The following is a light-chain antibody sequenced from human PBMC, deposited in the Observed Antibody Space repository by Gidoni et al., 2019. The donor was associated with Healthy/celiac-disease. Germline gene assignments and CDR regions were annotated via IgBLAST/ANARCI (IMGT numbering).Light chain of an antibody. CDR2: WAS. V-gene: IGKV4-1*01. CDR3: QQYYSTPYT. CDR1: QSVLDSSNNKNY. Sequence: DIVMTQSPASLAVSLGESAPINCKSSQSVLDSSNNKNYLAWYQQKPGQPPKLLIYWASTRESGVPDRCSGRGSGTEFTLTISSLQAEDVAVYYCQQYYSTPYTFGQGTKLEIK. J-gene: IGKJ2*01.